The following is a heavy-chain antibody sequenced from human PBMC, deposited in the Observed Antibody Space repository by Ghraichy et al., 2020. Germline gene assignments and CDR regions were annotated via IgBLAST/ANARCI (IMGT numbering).Heavy chain of an antibody. Sequence: SQTLSLTCAISGDSVSSNSAAWNWIRQSPSRGLEWLGRTFYRSKWRYDYADSVKSRISVKPDTSKNQFSLELNFVTPDDAAVYYCVRDPPGPDTTFDFWGQGILFTVSS. J-gene: IGHJ4*02. CDR3: VRDPPGPDTTFDF. CDR1: GDSVSSNSAA. CDR2: TFYRSKWRY. D-gene: IGHD1-14*01. V-gene: IGHV6-1*01.